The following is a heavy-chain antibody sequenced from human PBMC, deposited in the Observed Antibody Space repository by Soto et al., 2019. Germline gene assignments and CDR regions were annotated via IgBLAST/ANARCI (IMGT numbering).Heavy chain of an antibody. CDR1: GGSFSGYY. V-gene: IGHV4-34*01. Sequence: SETLSLTCAVYGGSFSGYYWSWIRQPPGKGLEWIGEINHSGSTNYNPPLKSRVTISVDTSKNQFSLKLSSVTAADTAVYYCARAARRPVFSTWDYYYYMDVWGKGTTVTVSS. J-gene: IGHJ6*03. CDR3: ARAARRPVFSTWDYYYYMDV. D-gene: IGHD2-2*01. CDR2: INHSGST.